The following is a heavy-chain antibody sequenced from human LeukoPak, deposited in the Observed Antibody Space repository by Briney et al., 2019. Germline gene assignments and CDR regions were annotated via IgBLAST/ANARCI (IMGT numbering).Heavy chain of an antibody. Sequence: ASVKVSCKASGYTFTGYYMHWVRQAPGQGLEWMGWISAYNGNTNYAQKLQGRVTMTTDTSTSTAYMELRSLRSDDTAVYYCARDGAIFGVVTSSFDYRGQGTLVTVSS. CDR1: GYTFTGYY. D-gene: IGHD3-3*01. J-gene: IGHJ4*02. CDR2: ISAYNGNT. V-gene: IGHV1-18*04. CDR3: ARDGAIFGVVTSSFDY.